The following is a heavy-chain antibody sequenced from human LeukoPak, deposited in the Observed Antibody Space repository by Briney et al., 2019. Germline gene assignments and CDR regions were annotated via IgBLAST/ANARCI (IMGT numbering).Heavy chain of an antibody. V-gene: IGHV1-2*02. CDR2: INPNSGGT. CDR1: GYTFTGYY. D-gene: IGHD6-6*01. J-gene: IGHJ4*02. Sequence: GASVKVSCKASGYTFTGYYMHWVRQAPGQGLEWMGWINPNSGGTNYAQKFQGRVTMTRDTSISTAYMELSRLRSDDTAVYYCARDHSSIAARPGVRTTLAPDYWGQGTLVTVSS. CDR3: ARDHSSIAARPGVRTTLAPDY.